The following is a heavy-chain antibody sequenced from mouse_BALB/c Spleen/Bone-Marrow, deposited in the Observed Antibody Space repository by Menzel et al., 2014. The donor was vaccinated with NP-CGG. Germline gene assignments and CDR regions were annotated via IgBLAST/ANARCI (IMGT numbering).Heavy chain of an antibody. Sequence: VQLQQSGPELVKPGASVKISCKASGYSFTGYFMNWVMQSHGKSLEWIGRINPYNGDTFYNQKSKGKATLTVDKSSSTAHMELRSLASEDSAVYYCAREGGYYYGSSPYFDVWGAGTTVTVPS. CDR2: INPYNGDT. CDR1: GYSFTGYF. CDR3: AREGGYYYGSSPYFDV. D-gene: IGHD1-1*01. V-gene: IGHV1-20*02. J-gene: IGHJ1*01.